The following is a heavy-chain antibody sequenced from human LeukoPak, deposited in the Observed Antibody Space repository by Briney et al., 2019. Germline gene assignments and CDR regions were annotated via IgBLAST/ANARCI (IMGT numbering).Heavy chain of an antibody. D-gene: IGHD2/OR15-2a*01. V-gene: IGHV3-23*01. J-gene: IGHJ5*02. CDR2: ISVAGIGT. Sequence: GGSLRLSCVASGFTFKNYAMNWVRQVPGKGLEWVSTISVAGIGTHYADSVKGRFTISRDDSKNTLFLQMNSLRTEDTAIFYCAKDLDSTSNWDFWLNPWGQGTLVTVSS. CDR3: AKDLDSTSNWDFWLNP. CDR1: GFTFKNYA.